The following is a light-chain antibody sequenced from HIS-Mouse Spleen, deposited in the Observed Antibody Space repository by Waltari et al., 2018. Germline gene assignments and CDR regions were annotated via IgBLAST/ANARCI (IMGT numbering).Light chain of an antibody. Sequence: QSVLTQPPSASGTPGQRVPISCSGSSSNIGSNSVYWYQQLPGTAPKLLIYRNNQRPSGVPDRFSGSKSGTAASLAISGLRSEDEADYYCAAWDDSLSGPVFGGGTKLTVL. CDR3: AAWDDSLSGPV. V-gene: IGLV1-47*01. CDR2: RNN. CDR1: SSNIGSNS. J-gene: IGLJ3*02.